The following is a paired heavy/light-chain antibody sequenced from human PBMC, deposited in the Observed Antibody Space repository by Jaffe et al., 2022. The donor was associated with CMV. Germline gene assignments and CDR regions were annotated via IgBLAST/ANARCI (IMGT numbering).Light chain of an antibody. CDR2: DVS. J-gene: IGLJ3*02. CDR1: SSDVGGYNY. V-gene: IGLV2-14*03. Sequence: QSALTQPASVSGSPGQSITISCTGTSSDVGGYNYVSWYQQHPGKAPKLMIYDVSNRPSGVSNRFSGSKSGNTASLTISGLQAEDEADYYCSSYTSSSFWVFGGGTKLTVL. CDR3: SSYTSSSFWV.
Heavy chain of an antibody. J-gene: IGHJ6*03. D-gene: IGHD6-19*01. Sequence: QVQLQESGPGLVKPSETLSLTCTVSGGSISSYYWSWIRQPPGKGLEWIGYIYYSGSTNYNPSLKSRVTISVDTSKNQFSLKLSSVTAADTAVYYCARQHSSGWYGDYYYYMDVWGKGTTVTVSS. CDR2: IYYSGST. CDR1: GGSISSYY. CDR3: ARQHSSGWYGDYYYYMDV. V-gene: IGHV4-59*08.